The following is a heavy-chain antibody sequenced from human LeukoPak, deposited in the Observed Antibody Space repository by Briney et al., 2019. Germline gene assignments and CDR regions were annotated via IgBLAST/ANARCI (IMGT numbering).Heavy chain of an antibody. J-gene: IGHJ4*02. V-gene: IGHV4-39*07. CDR3: ASHRHSSSWAFDY. CDR2: IYHSGYT. D-gene: IGHD6-13*01. Sequence: SETLSLTCTVSGGSINSSSYYWGWIRQPPGEALEWIGSIYHSGYTYYNPSLKSRVTISVDTSKSQFSLKLSSVSAADTAVYYCASHRHSSSWAFDYWGQGTLVTVSS. CDR1: GGSINSSSYY.